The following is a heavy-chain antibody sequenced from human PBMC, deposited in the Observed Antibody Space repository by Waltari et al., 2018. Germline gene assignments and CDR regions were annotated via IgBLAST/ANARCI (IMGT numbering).Heavy chain of an antibody. D-gene: IGHD4-17*01. CDR1: GGSISSSNW. Sequence: QVQLQESGPGLVKPSGTLSLTCAVSGGSISSSNWWSWVRQPPAKGLAWIGEIYHSGSTNYNPSLKSRVTISVDKSKNQFSLKLSSVTAADTAVYYWARSYGDYGGVWFDPWGQGTLVTVSS. CDR2: IYHSGST. V-gene: IGHV4-4*02. CDR3: ARSYGDYGGVWFDP. J-gene: IGHJ5*02.